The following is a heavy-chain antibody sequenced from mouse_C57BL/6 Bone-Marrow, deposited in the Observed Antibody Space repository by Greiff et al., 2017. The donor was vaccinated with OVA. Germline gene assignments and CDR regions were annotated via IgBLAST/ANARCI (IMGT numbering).Heavy chain of an antibody. CDR3: ARGPLYSPLRYWYFDV. D-gene: IGHD1-1*01. CDR2: ISSGSSTI. Sequence: EVQVVESGGGLVKPGGSLKLSCAASGFTFSDYGMHWVRQAPEQGLEWVAYISSGSSTIYYADTVKGRFPISRDNAKNTLFLQMTSLRSEDTAMYYCARGPLYSPLRYWYFDVWGTGTTVTVSS. CDR1: GFTFSDYG. V-gene: IGHV5-17*01. J-gene: IGHJ1*03.